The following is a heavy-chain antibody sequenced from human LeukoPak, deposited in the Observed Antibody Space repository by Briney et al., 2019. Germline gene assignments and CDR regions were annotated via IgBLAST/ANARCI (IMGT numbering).Heavy chain of an antibody. CDR1: GGSFSGYY. J-gene: IGHJ5*02. D-gene: IGHD3-3*01. CDR2: INHSGST. Sequence: SQTLSLTCAVYGGSFSGYYWSWIRQPPGKGLEWIGEINHSGSTNYNPSLKSRVTISVDTSKNQFSLKLSSVTAADTAVYYCARGRKLRFLEWRGPNWFDPWGQGTLVTVSS. V-gene: IGHV4-34*01. CDR3: ARGRKLRFLEWRGPNWFDP.